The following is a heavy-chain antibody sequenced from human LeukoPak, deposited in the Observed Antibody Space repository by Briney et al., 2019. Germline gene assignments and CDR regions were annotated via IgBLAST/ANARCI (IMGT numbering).Heavy chain of an antibody. D-gene: IGHD3-10*01. CDR1: GGPFSGYF. J-gene: IGHJ4*02. Sequence: SETLSLTCAVSGGPFSGYFWSWIRQSSGKGLEWIGEIHNSGTTNYNPSLNSRVTISEDTSKNQFCLNLSSVTAADTAVYYCARRYYYNLGSFPFDFWGQGTLVTVSS. CDR2: IHNSGTT. V-gene: IGHV4-34*01. CDR3: ARRYYYNLGSFPFDF.